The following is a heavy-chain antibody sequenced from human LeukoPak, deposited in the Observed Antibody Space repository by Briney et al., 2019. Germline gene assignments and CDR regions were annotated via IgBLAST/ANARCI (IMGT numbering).Heavy chain of an antibody. CDR3: ERSGYDFWSGYYTFDY. D-gene: IGHD3-3*01. Sequence: SETLSLTCTVSGGSISSYYWSWIRQPPGKGLEWIGYIYYSGSTSYNPSLKSRVTISVDTSKKQFSLKLSSVTAADTAVYYCERSGYDFWSGYYTFDYWGQGTLVTVSS. CDR1: GGSISSYY. J-gene: IGHJ4*02. V-gene: IGHV4-59*12. CDR2: IYYSGST.